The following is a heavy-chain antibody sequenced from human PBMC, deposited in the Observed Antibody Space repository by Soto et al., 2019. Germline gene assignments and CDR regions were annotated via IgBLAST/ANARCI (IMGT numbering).Heavy chain of an antibody. CDR2: ISSSGSTI. V-gene: IGHV3-11*01. J-gene: IGHJ4*02. CDR1: RFTFSDYY. D-gene: IGHD4-17*01. Sequence: PGGSLRLSCAASRFTFSDYYVIFSLQAPGKGLEWVSYISSSGSTIYYADSVKGRFTISRDNAKNSLYLQMNSLRAEDTAVYYCARAATVTTFDYWGQGTLVTVSS. CDR3: ARAATVTTFDY.